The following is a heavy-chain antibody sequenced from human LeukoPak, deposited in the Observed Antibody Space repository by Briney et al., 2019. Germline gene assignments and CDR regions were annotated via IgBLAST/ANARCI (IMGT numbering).Heavy chain of an antibody. V-gene: IGHV1-46*01. J-gene: IGHJ6*03. CDR3: ARERTGGGDFYYYYYMDV. CDR1: GYTFTSYY. CDR2: INPSGGST. Sequence: GASVRVSCKASGYTFTSYYMHWVRQAPGQGLEWMGIINPSGGSTSYAQKFQGRVTMTRDMPTSTVYMELSSLRSEDTAVYYCARERTGGGDFYYYYYMDVWGKGTTVTVSS. D-gene: IGHD2-21*02.